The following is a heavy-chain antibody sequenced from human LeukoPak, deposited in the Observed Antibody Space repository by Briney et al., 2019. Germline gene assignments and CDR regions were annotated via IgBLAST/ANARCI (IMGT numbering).Heavy chain of an antibody. D-gene: IGHD3-22*01. CDR2: INHSGST. Sequence: SETLSLTCVVYGGSFSGYYWSWIRQPPGRGLEWIGEINHSGSTNYNPSLKSRLTISVDTSKNQFSLKLNSVTAADTAVYYCARERDDSSGYLSRDAFDIWGQGTMVTVSS. CDR3: ARERDDSSGYLSRDAFDI. J-gene: IGHJ3*02. CDR1: GGSFSGYY. V-gene: IGHV4-34*01.